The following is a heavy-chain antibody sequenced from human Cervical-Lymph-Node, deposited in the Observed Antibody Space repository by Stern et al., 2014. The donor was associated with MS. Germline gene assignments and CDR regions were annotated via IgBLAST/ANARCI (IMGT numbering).Heavy chain of an antibody. CDR1: GYTFTSYW. J-gene: IGHJ4*02. CDR3: ARQRYFDY. CDR2: IFPGGSDI. V-gene: IGHV5-51*01. Sequence: VQLVESGPEVKRPGESLKISCQASGYTFTSYWIGWVRQMPGKGLEWIAIIFPGGSDIRYSPSFQGQVTISGDKSSSTAYLQWTNLKAADTAIYYCARQRYFDYWGQGTLVTVSS.